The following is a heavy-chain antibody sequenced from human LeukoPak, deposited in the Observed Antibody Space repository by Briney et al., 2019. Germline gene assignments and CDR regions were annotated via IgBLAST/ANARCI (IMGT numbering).Heavy chain of an antibody. CDR2: IYPGDSDT. CDR3: ARTPFYSSSWFDP. J-gene: IGHJ5*02. Sequence: GESLKISCKGSGYRFTSYWIGWVRQMPGKGLEWMGIIYPGDSDTRYSPSFQGQVTIAADKSISTAYLQWSSLKASDTAIYYCARTPFYSSSWFDPWGQGTLVTVSS. D-gene: IGHD6-6*01. V-gene: IGHV5-51*01. CDR1: GYRFTSYW.